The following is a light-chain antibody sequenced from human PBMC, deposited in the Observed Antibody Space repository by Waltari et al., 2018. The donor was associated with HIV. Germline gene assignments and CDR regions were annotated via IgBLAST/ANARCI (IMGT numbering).Light chain of an antibody. CDR2: DVD. Sequence: QSALTQPASVSGSPGQSITISCSGTSTDIAISKFVSWYRQFPGQAPQLLISDVDSRPVGIPLRFSGSKSGSAASLTISGLQTDDEADYYCSSYTRSHTLVFGGGTKLTVL. CDR1: STDIAISKF. CDR3: SSYTRSHTLV. J-gene: IGLJ2*01. V-gene: IGLV2-14*01.